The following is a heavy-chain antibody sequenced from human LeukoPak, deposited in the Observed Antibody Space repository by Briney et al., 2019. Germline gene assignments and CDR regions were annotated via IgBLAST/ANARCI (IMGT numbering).Heavy chain of an antibody. CDR1: GFSFSSYS. J-gene: IGHJ4*02. CDR2: ISSGSSSV. V-gene: IGHV3-21*06. CDR3: ATSGGGEYSFDY. D-gene: IGHD3-16*01. Sequence: GGSLRLSCTTSGFSFSSYSMNWVRQTPGKGLEWVSSISSGSSSVFYAESVRGRFTISRDSAKTSVFLQMNSLRAEDTAVYYCATSGGGEYSFDYWGQGTLVTVSS.